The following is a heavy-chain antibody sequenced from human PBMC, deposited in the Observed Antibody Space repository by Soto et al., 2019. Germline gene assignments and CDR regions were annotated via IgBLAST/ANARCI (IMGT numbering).Heavy chain of an antibody. CDR1: GFTFSSYA. CDR2: ISGSGGST. J-gene: IGHJ5*02. D-gene: IGHD4-17*01. V-gene: IGHV3-23*01. Sequence: GGSLRLSCAASGFTFSSYAMSWVRQAPGKGLEWVSAISGSGGSTYYADSVKGRFTISRDNSKNTLYLQMNSLRVEDTAVYYCANDPVPLRQSPGWFDAWGQGTLVTDSS. CDR3: ANDPVPLRQSPGWFDA.